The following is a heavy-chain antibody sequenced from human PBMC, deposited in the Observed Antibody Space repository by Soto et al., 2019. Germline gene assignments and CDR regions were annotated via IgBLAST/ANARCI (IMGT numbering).Heavy chain of an antibody. V-gene: IGHV4-39*01. CDR2: IYYSGST. CDR1: GGSINTPGFY. Sequence: PSETLSLTCTVSGGSINTPGFYWTWIRQPPGKGLEWIASIYYSGSTYYNPSLQSRVTISVDTSKNQSSLKLGSVTAADTAIYYCARRTGSRFDYWGPGNLVTVSS. D-gene: IGHD6-19*01. CDR3: ARRTGSRFDY. J-gene: IGHJ4*02.